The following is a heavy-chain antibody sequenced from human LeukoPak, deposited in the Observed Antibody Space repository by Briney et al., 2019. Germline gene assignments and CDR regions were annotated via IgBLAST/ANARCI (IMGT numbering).Heavy chain of an antibody. CDR2: IYNGGRT. CDR3: ASKSGIAVAGTLDY. J-gene: IGHJ4*02. CDR1: GFTVSSSY. D-gene: IGHD6-19*01. Sequence: HPGGSLRLSCAVSGFTVSSSYMSWVRQAPAKGLEWVSLIYNGGRTYYADSVKGRFTISRDHSKNTLYLQMNRLRAEDTAVYYCASKSGIAVAGTLDYWGQGTLVTVSS. V-gene: IGHV3-66*01.